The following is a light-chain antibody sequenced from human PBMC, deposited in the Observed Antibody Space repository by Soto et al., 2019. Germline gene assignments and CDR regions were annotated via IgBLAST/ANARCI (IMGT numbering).Light chain of an antibody. J-gene: IGLJ2*01. CDR1: SSNIGANYD. V-gene: IGLV1-40*01. CDR3: GTWDSSLSAVV. Sequence: QSVLTQPPSVSGAPGQRVTISCTGSSSNIGANYDVHWYQQRPGTAPKLLIFGNSNRPSGVPDRFSGSKSGTSASLAITGLQADDEGDYYCGTWDSSLSAVVFGGGTKLAVL. CDR2: GNS.